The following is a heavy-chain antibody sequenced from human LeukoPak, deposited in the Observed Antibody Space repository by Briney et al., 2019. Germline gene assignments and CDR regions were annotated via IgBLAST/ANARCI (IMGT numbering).Heavy chain of an antibody. CDR1: GFTFSNYA. CDR2: ISYAGNNE. V-gene: IGHV3-30*03. J-gene: IGHJ4*02. Sequence: GGSLRLSCAASGFTFSNYAMHWVRQAPGKGLEWVAVISYAGNNEYYADSVKGRFTISRDNSKNTLYLQMNSLRAEDTAVYYCARGAAAGLFWGQGTLVTVSS. D-gene: IGHD6-13*01. CDR3: ARGAAAGLF.